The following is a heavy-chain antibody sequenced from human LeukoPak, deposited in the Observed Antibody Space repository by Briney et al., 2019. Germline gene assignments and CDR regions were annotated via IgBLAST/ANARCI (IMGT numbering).Heavy chain of an antibody. J-gene: IGHJ6*02. CDR3: ASSYSSSSPSYYYYGMDV. Sequence: SETLSLPCTVSGDSISGYYWGWIRQPPGKGLEWIGSIYYSGSTYYNPSLKSRVTISVDTSKNQFSLKLSSVTAADTAVYYCASSYSSSSPSYYYYGMDVWGQGTTVTVSS. V-gene: IGHV4-39*01. D-gene: IGHD6-6*01. CDR1: GDSISGYY. CDR2: IYYSGST.